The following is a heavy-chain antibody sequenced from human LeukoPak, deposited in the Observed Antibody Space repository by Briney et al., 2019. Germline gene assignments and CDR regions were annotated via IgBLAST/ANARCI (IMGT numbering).Heavy chain of an antibody. J-gene: IGHJ5*02. D-gene: IGHD3-22*01. CDR3: ARPRVNDYDSSGYYSWFDP. CDR2: ISVFNGNT. Sequence: ASVKVSCKASGYTFTSYSISWVRQAPGQGLEWMGWISVFNGNTNYAQKFQSRVTMTTDTSTSTAYMELRSLTSDDTAVYYCARPRVNDYDSSGYYSWFDPWGQGTLVTVSS. CDR1: GYTFTSYS. V-gene: IGHV1-18*01.